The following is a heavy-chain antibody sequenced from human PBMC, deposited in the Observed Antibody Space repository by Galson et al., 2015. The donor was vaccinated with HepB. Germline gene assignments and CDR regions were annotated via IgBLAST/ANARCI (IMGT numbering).Heavy chain of an antibody. V-gene: IGHV3-30-3*01. D-gene: IGHD3-22*01. CDR2: ISYDGSNK. CDR3: ASITMIVVVPNDAFDI. J-gene: IGHJ3*02. Sequence: SLRLSCAASGFTFSSYAMHWVRQAPGKGLEWVAVISYDGSNKYYADSVKGRFTISRDNSKNTLYLQMNSLRAEDTAVYYCASITMIVVVPNDAFDIWGQGTMVTVSS. CDR1: GFTFSSYA.